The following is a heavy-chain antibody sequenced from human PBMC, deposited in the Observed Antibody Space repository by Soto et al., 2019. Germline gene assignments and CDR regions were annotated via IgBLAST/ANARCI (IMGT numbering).Heavy chain of an antibody. J-gene: IGHJ5*02. CDR1: GVSISSSSYY. V-gene: IGHV4-39*01. D-gene: IGHD2-15*01. CDR2: IYYSGST. Sequence: QLQLQESGPGLVTPSLTLSLTCTVSGVSISSSSYYWGWIRLPPGKGMEWTGSIYYSGSTYYHPPLKRRVTISQDTQKNQYSMKLRSVTDADTAVYYCARRRIFDAGALDPWGQGTLVTVS. CDR3: ARRRIFDAGALDP.